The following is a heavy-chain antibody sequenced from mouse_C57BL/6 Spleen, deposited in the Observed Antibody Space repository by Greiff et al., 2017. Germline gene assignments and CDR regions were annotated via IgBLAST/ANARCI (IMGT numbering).Heavy chain of an antibody. Sequence: VQLQQPGAELVRPGSSVKLSCKASGYTFTSYWMDWVKQRPGQGLEWIGNIYPSDSETHYNQKFKDKATLTVDKSSSTAYMQLSSLTSEDSAVYYCARRWDRDYFDYWGQGTTLTVSS. J-gene: IGHJ2*01. D-gene: IGHD3-3*01. CDR1: GYTFTSYW. CDR3: ARRWDRDYFDY. CDR2: IYPSDSET. V-gene: IGHV1-61*01.